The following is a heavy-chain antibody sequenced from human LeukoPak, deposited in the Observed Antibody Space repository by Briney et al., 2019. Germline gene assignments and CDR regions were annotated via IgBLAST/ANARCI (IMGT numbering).Heavy chain of an antibody. V-gene: IGHV4-61*05. Sequence: SETLSLTCTVSGGSISSSSYYWGWIRQPPGKGLEWIGYIYYSGSTNYNPSLKSRVTISVDTSKNQFSLKLSSVTAADTAVYYCATSYYDSSGYYYPFDYWGQGTLVTVSS. CDR1: GGSISSSSYY. J-gene: IGHJ4*02. CDR3: ATSYYDSSGYYYPFDY. D-gene: IGHD3-22*01. CDR2: IYYSGST.